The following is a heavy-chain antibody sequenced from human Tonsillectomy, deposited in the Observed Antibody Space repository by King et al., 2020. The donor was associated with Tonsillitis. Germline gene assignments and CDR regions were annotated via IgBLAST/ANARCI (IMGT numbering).Heavy chain of an antibody. D-gene: IGHD2-15*01. Sequence: VQLVESGGGLVQPGGSLRLPCTASGFSFKSSLRSWVRQAPGKGLEWMSTIRQDGGEKYYLDTVRGRFTISRDNAKHSLYLEMYRLRVEETAVYYCATHLGGGSFDDWGQGTLVTVSS. J-gene: IGHJ4*02. V-gene: IGHV3-7*03. CDR1: GFSFKSSL. CDR3: ATHLGGGSFDD. CDR2: IRQDGGEK.